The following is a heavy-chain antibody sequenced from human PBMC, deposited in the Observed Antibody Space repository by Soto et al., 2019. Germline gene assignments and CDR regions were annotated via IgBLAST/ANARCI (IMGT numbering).Heavy chain of an antibody. J-gene: IGHJ4*02. Sequence: PGGSLRLSCASSGFTFTIYWMSWVRQAPGKGLEWVANIKQDGSGKYYVDSVKGRFTISRDNAKNSLYLQMNSLRAEDTAVYYCARGLREVDYWGQGT. V-gene: IGHV3-7*01. CDR2: IKQDGSGK. CDR1: GFTFTIYW. CDR3: ARGLREVDY.